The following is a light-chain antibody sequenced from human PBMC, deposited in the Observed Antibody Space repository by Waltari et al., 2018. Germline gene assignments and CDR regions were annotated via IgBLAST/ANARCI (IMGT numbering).Light chain of an antibody. CDR1: QTVLYRDNNKNY. CDR3: HQHYTTPWT. V-gene: IGKV4-1*01. CDR2: WAS. Sequence: DIVMTQSPDSLAASLGERATINCKSSQTVLYRDNNKNYLTWYQQKPGQPPKLLFSWASIRESGVPDRLSASGSGTDFTLTIRSLQAEDVAVYYCHQHYTTPWTFGQGTKVEIK. J-gene: IGKJ1*01.